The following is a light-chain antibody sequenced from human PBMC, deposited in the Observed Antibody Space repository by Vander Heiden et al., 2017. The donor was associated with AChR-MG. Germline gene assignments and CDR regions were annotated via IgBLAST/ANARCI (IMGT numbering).Light chain of an antibody. J-gene: IGLJ2*01. Sequence: QSALTQPAPVPAPPGQPLTISCPGTSSDAAAYSFVSLYQQRPGKAPKLMIYGDRNRPSRVSGRFSGSKAGNTASLTNSGLQAGGGAGYYCPSYSGRSPLGVFGGGTKLTVL. CDR2: GDR. CDR1: SSDAAAYSF. CDR3: PSYSGRSPLGV. V-gene: IGLV2-14*03.